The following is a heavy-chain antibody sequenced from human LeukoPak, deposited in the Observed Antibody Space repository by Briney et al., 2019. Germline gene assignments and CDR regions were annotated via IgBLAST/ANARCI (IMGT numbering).Heavy chain of an antibody. CDR3: AKEVRESAWFYFDY. J-gene: IGHJ4*02. Sequence: GGSLRLSCAASGFTFSNAWMSWVRQAPGKGLEWVSSIRSSGESTYYADSVKGRFTISRDNSRNTVFLQMKSLTAEDTAVYYCAKEVRESAWFYFDYWGQETLATVSS. CDR2: IRSSGEST. V-gene: IGHV3-23*01. D-gene: IGHD3-10*01. CDR1: GFTFSNAW.